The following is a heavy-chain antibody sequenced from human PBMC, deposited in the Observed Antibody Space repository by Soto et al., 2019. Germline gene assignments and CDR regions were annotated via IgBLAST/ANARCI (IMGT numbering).Heavy chain of an antibody. CDR2: INPNSGGT. J-gene: IGHJ6*02. CDR1: GYTFTGYY. D-gene: IGHD3-10*01. CDR3: ARVGSNPGGSYYYYGMDV. V-gene: IGHV1-2*02. Sequence: ASVKVSCKASGYTFTGYYMHWVRQAPGQGLEWMGWINPNSGGTNYAQKFQGRVTMTRDTSISTAYMELSRLRSDDTAVYYCARVGSNPGGSYYYYGMDVWGQGTTVTVSS.